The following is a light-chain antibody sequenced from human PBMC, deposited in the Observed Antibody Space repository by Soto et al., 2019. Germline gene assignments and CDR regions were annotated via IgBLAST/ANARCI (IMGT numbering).Light chain of an antibody. CDR1: SSDVGGYNY. J-gene: IGLJ2*01. CDR2: EVS. Sequence: QSALTQPASVSGSPGQSITISCTGTSSDVGGYNYVSWYQQHPGKAPKLIIYEVSNRPPGVSNRFSGSKSGNTASLTISGLQAEDEADFYCSSYTSSSTPVVFGGWTKLTVL. V-gene: IGLV2-14*01. CDR3: SSYTSSSTPVV.